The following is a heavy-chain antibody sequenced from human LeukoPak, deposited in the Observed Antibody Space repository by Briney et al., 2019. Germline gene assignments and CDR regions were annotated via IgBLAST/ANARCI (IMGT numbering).Heavy chain of an antibody. D-gene: IGHD6-19*01. V-gene: IGHV4-39*07. Sequence: SETLSLTCTVSGVSISSSSYYWGWIRQPPGKGLEWIGSIYYSGSTYYNPSLKSRVTISVDTSKNQFSLKLSSVTAADTAVYYCARGQTLGGWYSDYWGQGTLVTVSS. CDR1: GVSISSSSYY. CDR2: IYYSGST. J-gene: IGHJ4*02. CDR3: ARGQTLGGWYSDY.